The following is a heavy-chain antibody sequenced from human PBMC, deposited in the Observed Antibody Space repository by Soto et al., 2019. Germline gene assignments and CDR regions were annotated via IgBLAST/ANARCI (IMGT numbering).Heavy chain of an antibody. CDR1: GFTFSSYG. J-gene: IGHJ5*02. CDR3: AKDLPWFDP. CDR2: ISYDGSNK. Sequence: GGSLRLSCAASGFTFSSYGMHWVRQAPGKGLEWVAVISYDGSNKYYADSVKGRFTISRDNSKNTLYLQMNSLRAEDTAVYYCAKDLPWFDPWGQGNLVTVS. V-gene: IGHV3-30*18.